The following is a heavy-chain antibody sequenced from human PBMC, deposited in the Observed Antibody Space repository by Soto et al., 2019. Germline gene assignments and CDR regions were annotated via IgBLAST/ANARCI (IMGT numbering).Heavy chain of an antibody. J-gene: IGHJ6*02. CDR3: ATRTTVAYYYYYGMDV. V-gene: IGHV1-69*01. CDR1: GGTFSSYA. D-gene: IGHD4-17*01. Sequence: QVQLVQSGAEVKKPGSSVKVSCKASGGTFSSYAISWVRQAPGQGLEWMGGIIPIFGTANYAQKFQGRVTITADESTSTAYRELSSLRSEDTGVYYCATRTTVAYYYYYGMDVWGQGTTVTVSS. CDR2: IIPIFGTA.